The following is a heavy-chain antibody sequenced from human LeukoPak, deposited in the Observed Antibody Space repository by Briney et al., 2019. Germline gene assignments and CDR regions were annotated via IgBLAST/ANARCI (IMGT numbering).Heavy chain of an antibody. CDR2: ISGSGGST. J-gene: IGHJ4*02. CDR1: GFTFSTCP. CDR3: AKADYGVEPGY. V-gene: IGHV3-23*01. Sequence: PGGSLRLSCAASGFTFSTCPMNWVRQAPGKGLEWVSAISGSGGSTYYADSVKGRFTISRDNSKNTLYLQMNSLRAEDTAVYYCAKADYGVEPGYWGQGTLVTVSS. D-gene: IGHD4-17*01.